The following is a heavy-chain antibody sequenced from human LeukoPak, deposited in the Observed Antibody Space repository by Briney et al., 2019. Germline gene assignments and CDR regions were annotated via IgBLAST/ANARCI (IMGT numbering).Heavy chain of an antibody. D-gene: IGHD6-13*01. CDR3: AREYGSSWYYYYYMDV. V-gene: IGHV1-18*01. J-gene: IGHJ6*03. CDR2: ISAYNGNT. CDR1: GYTFTSYG. Sequence: ASVKVSCKAFGYTFTSYGISWVRQAPGQGLEWMGWISAYNGNTNYAQKPQGRVTMTTDTSTSTAYMELRSLRSDDTAVYYCAREYGSSWYYYYYMDVWGKGTTVTVSS.